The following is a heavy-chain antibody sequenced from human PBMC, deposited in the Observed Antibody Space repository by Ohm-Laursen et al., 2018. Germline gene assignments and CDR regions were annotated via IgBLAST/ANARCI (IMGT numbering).Heavy chain of an antibody. J-gene: IGHJ5*02. CDR2: IYYNGNP. Sequence: SETLSLTCTVSGGSLRNYYWSWIRQPPGKGLEWIGYIYYNGNPRYNPSLESRVTISVDPSKNQFSLKLSSVTAADTALYYCVLYSSFSVSWGQGTLVTVSS. D-gene: IGHD6-6*01. CDR1: GGSLRNYY. V-gene: IGHV4-59*08. CDR3: VLYSSFSVS.